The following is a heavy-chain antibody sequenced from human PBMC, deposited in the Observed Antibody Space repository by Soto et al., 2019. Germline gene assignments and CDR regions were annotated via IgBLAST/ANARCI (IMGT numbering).Heavy chain of an antibody. CDR3: TRPGGDPDY. D-gene: IGHD3-10*01. J-gene: IGHJ4*02. Sequence: EVQLVESGGGLVKPGGSLRLSCAASGFSFSTSSMNWVRQAPGKGLEWVSSISGSSDYIYYADSLKGRFTISRDNAKNSLYLQRNSLRAEDTAMYYCTRPGGDPDYWGQGTLVTVSS. CDR1: GFSFSTSS. V-gene: IGHV3-21*01. CDR2: ISGSSDYI.